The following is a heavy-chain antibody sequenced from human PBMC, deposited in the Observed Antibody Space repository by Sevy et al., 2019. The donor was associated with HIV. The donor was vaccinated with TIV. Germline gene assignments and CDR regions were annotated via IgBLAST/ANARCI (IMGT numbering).Heavy chain of an antibody. D-gene: IGHD5-18*01. CDR3: ARALYSYGNDYYYYYMDV. V-gene: IGHV3-7*01. J-gene: IGHJ6*03. CDR2: IKQDGSEK. CDR1: GFTFSSYW. Sequence: GGSLRLSCAASGFTFSSYWMSWVRQAPGKGLEWVANIKQDGSEKYYVDSVKGRFTISRDNAKNSLYLQMNSLRAEDTAVYYCARALYSYGNDYYYYYMDVWGKGTTVTVSS.